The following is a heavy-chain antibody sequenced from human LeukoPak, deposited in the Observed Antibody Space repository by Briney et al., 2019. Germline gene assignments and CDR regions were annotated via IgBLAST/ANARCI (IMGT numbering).Heavy chain of an antibody. V-gene: IGHV4-39*07. CDR1: GGSISSSSYY. Sequence: SETLSLTCTVSGGSISSSSYYWGWIRQPPGKGLEWIGSIYHSGSTYYNPSLKSRVTISVDTSTNQFSLKLTSVTAADTAVYYCARERAEGASEYFQHWGQGTLVTVSS. J-gene: IGHJ1*01. CDR2: IYHSGST. D-gene: IGHD1-26*01. CDR3: ARERAEGASEYFQH.